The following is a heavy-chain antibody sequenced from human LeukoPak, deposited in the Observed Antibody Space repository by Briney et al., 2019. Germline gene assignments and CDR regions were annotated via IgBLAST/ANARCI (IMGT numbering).Heavy chain of an antibody. D-gene: IGHD5-24*01. CDR1: GGSISSSSYY. J-gene: IGHJ5*02. CDR3: ARTEMATITPARHNWFDP. CDR2: IYYSGST. V-gene: IGHV4-39*07. Sequence: SETLSLTCTVSGGSISSSSYYWGWIRQPPGKGLEWIGSIYYSGSTYYNPSLKSRVTISVDTSKNQFSLKLSSVTAADTAVYYCARTEMATITPARHNWFDPWGQGTLVTVSS.